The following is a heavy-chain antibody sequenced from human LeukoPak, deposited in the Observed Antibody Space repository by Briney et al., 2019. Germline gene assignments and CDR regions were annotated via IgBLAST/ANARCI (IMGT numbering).Heavy chain of an antibody. J-gene: IGHJ4*02. D-gene: IGHD6-13*01. CDR1: GFTFSTYW. CDR3: ARGPSHSSNWYGLDD. Sequence: GGSLRLSCAASGFTFSTYWMHWVRQGPGKGLVWVSRINADGSTTTYADSVKGRFTISRDNAKNTLYLQMNSLRAEDTAIYYCARGPSHSSNWYGLDDWGQGALVTVFS. V-gene: IGHV3-74*01. CDR2: INADGSTT.